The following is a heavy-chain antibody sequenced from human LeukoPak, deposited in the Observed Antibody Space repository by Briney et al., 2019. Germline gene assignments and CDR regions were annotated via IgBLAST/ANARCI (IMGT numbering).Heavy chain of an antibody. J-gene: IGHJ4*02. V-gene: IGHV3-30*02. D-gene: IGHD4-23*01. CDR1: GFTFSSYC. Sequence: GSLRLSCAASGFTFSSYCQHWVRQAPGKGLEWVAFIRYDGSNKYYADSVKGRFTTSRDNSKNTLYLQMNSLRAEDTAVYYCASNPAGPTVASGDYWGQGTLVTVSS. CDR2: IRYDGSNK. CDR3: ASNPAGPTVASGDY.